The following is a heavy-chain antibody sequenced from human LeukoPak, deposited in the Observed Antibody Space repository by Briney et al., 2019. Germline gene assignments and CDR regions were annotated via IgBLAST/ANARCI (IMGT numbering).Heavy chain of an antibody. CDR1: GYTLTELS. D-gene: IGHD3-10*01. Sequence: ASVKVSCKVSGYTLTELSMHWVRQAPGKGLEWMGGFDPEDGETIYAQKFQGRVTMTEDTSTDTAYMELSSLRSEDTAVYYRATYYYGSGSYFTTFDYWGQGTLVTVSS. J-gene: IGHJ4*02. CDR2: FDPEDGET. CDR3: ATYYYGSGSYFTTFDY. V-gene: IGHV1-24*01.